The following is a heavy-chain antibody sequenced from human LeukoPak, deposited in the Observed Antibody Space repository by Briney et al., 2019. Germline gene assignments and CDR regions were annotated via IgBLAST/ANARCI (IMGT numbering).Heavy chain of an antibody. D-gene: IGHD3-22*01. CDR3: ARGRNTMIVAWFDP. CDR1: GYTFTSYD. CDR2: MNPNSGNT. J-gene: IGHJ5*02. V-gene: IGHV1-8*03. Sequence: GASVKVSCKASGYTFTSYDINWVRQATGQGLEWMGWMNPNSGNTGYAQKFQGRVTITRNTSISTAYMELSSLRSEDTAVYYCARGRNTMIVAWFDPLGPGNPGHRLL.